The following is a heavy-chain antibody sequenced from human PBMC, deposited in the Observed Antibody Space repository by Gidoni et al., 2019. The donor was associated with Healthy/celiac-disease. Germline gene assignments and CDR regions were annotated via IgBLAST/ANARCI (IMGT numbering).Heavy chain of an antibody. V-gene: IGHV4-59*01. D-gene: IGHD4-17*01. Sequence: QVQLQESGPGLVKPSATLSLTCTVSGRSISSYYWSWIRQPPGKGLEWIGYIYYSGSTNYNPSLKSRVTISVDTSKNQFSRKLSSVTAADTAGYYCASSGVTTLGLDYWGQGTLVTVSS. CDR1: GRSISSYY. J-gene: IGHJ4*02. CDR3: ASSGVTTLGLDY. CDR2: IYYSGST.